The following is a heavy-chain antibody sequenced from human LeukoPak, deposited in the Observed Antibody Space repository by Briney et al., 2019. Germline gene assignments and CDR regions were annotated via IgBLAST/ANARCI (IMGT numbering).Heavy chain of an antibody. V-gene: IGHV3-23*01. CDR1: GFTVSSNY. Sequence: GGSLRLSCAASGFTVSSNYMSWVRQAPGKGLEWVSAISGSGGSTYYADSVRGRFTISRDNSKNTLYLQMNSLRAEDTAVYYCAKAKWLAYNWFDPWGQGTLVTVSS. J-gene: IGHJ5*02. CDR2: ISGSGGST. CDR3: AKAKWLAYNWFDP. D-gene: IGHD5-12*01.